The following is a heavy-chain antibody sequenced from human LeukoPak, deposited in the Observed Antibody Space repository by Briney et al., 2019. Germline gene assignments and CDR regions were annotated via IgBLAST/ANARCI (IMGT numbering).Heavy chain of an antibody. Sequence: GGALRLSCGASGFTFSSYSMNWVRQAPGKGLEGVSYISSSSSTIYYADSVKGRFTISRDNAKNSLYLQMNSLRAEDTAVYYCAELGITMIGGVWGKGTTVTISS. CDR3: AELGITMIGGV. V-gene: IGHV3-48*04. CDR2: ISSSSSTI. J-gene: IGHJ6*04. D-gene: IGHD3-10*02. CDR1: GFTFSSYS.